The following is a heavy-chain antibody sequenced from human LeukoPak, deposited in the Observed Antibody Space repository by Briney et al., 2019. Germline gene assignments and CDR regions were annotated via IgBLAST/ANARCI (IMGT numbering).Heavy chain of an antibody. D-gene: IGHD5-12*01. CDR3: ASGYEAYYYYYGMDV. V-gene: IGHV3-74*01. J-gene: IGHJ6*02. Sequence: GGSLRLSCAASGFTFSSYWMHWVRQAPGRGLVWVSRINSDGSSTSYADSVKGRFTISRDNAKNTLYLQMNSLRAEDTAVYYCASGYEAYYYYYGMDVWGQGTTVTVSS. CDR1: GFTFSSYW. CDR2: INSDGSST.